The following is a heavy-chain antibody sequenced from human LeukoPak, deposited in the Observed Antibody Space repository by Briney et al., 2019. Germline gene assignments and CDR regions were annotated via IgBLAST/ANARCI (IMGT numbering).Heavy chain of an antibody. V-gene: IGHV3-30*04. CDR1: GFTFSSYA. Sequence: GGSLRLSCAASGFTFSSYAMHWVRQAPGKGLEWVAVISYDGSNKYYADSVKGRFTISRDNSKNTLYLQMNSLRAEDTAVYYCARADIVVVPAAGPNYYYYGMDVWGQGTTVTVSS. J-gene: IGHJ6*02. D-gene: IGHD2-2*01. CDR2: ISYDGSNK. CDR3: ARADIVVVPAAGPNYYYYGMDV.